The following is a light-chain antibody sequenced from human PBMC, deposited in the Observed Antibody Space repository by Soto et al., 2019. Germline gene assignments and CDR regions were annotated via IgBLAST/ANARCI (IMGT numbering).Light chain of an antibody. J-gene: IGKJ5*01. CDR3: QQLHGYPIT. CDR2: AAS. CDR1: QGIDTS. Sequence: ILLTQSPSSLSASVGDRFTITCLASQGIDTSLAWYQQKPGKAPKLLIYAASNFQSGVPSRFSGSGSGTHFTLTISSLQPEDFATYYCQQLHGYPITFGQGTRLEI. V-gene: IGKV1-9*01.